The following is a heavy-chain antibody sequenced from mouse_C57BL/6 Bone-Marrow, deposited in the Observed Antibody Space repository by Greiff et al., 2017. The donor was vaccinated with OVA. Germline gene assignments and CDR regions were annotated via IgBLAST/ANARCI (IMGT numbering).Heavy chain of an antibody. D-gene: IGHD1-1*01. CDR2: ISSGGSYT. V-gene: IGHV5-6*01. CDR1: GFTFSSYG. Sequence: VQLKESGGDLVKPGGSLKLSCAASGFTFSSYGMSWVRPTPDKRLEWVATISSGGSYTYYPDSVKGRFTISRDNAKNTLYLQMSSLKSEDTAMYYCARGCTTVVATPFAYWGQGTLVTVSA. CDR3: ARGCTTVVATPFAY. J-gene: IGHJ3*01.